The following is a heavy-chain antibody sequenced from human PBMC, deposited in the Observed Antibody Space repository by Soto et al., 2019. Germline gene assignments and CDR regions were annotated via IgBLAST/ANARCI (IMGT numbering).Heavy chain of an antibody. CDR3: ARDRRNYELGAIYYYGMDV. CDR1: GGSISSGGYS. D-gene: IGHD1-7*01. V-gene: IGHV4-30-2*01. CDR2: IYHSGRT. J-gene: IGHJ6*02. Sequence: SETLSLTCAVSGGSISSGGYSWSWIRQPPGKGLEWIGYIYHSGRTYYNPSLKSRVTISVDRSKNQFSLKLSSVTAADTAVYYCARDRRNYELGAIYYYGMDVWGQGTTVTVSS.